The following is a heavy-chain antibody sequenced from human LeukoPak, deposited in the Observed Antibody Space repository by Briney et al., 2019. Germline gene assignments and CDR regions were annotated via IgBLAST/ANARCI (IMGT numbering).Heavy chain of an antibody. D-gene: IGHD3-3*01. CDR2: ISAYNGNT. CDR1: GGVFTTYA. J-gene: IGHJ1*01. CDR3: ATNSVGTNYDFWSGYLAEYFQH. V-gene: IGHV1-18*01. Sequence: AASVKVSCKASGGVFTTYAISWVRQAPGQGLEWMGWISAYNGNTNYAQKLQGRVTMTTDTSTSTAYMELSSLRSDDTAVYYCATNSVGTNYDFWSGYLAEYFQHWGQGTLVTVSS.